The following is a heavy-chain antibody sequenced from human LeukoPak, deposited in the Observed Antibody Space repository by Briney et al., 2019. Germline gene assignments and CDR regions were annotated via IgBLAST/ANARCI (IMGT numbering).Heavy chain of an antibody. J-gene: IGHJ2*01. D-gene: IGHD4-17*01. CDR2: INHSGST. CDR1: GGSFSDYY. Sequence: PSETLSLTCAVYGGSFSDYYWSWIRQPPGKGLEWIGEINHSGSTNYNPSLKSRVTISVDTSKNQFSLKLSSVTAADTAVYYCARGPRDYGDYVIYWYFDLWGRGTLVTVSS. CDR3: ARGPRDYGDYVIYWYFDL. V-gene: IGHV4-34*01.